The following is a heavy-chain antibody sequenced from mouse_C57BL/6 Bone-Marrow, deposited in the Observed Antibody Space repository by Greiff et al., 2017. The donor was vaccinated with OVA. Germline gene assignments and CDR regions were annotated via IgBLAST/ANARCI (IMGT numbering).Heavy chain of an antibody. CDR2: IWRGGST. J-gene: IGHJ4*01. CDR3: AKRATTVAYAMDY. CDR1: GFSLTSYG. D-gene: IGHD1-1*01. V-gene: IGHV2-5*01. Sequence: QVQLQQSGPGLVQPSQSLSITCTVSGFSLTSYGVHWVRQSPGKGLEWLGVIWRGGSTDYNAVFMSRLSITKDNSKSQVCFKMNSLQAGDTAIYYCAKRATTVAYAMDYWGQGTSVTVSS.